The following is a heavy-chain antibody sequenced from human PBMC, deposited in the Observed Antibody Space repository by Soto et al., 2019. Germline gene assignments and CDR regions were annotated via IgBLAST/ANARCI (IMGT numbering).Heavy chain of an antibody. V-gene: IGHV4-31*03. CDR3: ARDRRLATITPNSYYFDY. J-gene: IGHJ4*02. D-gene: IGHD5-12*01. Sequence: PSETLSLTCTVSGGSISSGGYYWSWIRQHPGKGLEWIGHIYYSGSTYYNPSLKSRVTISVDTSKNQFSLKLSSVTAADTAVYYCARDRRLATITPNSYYFDYWGQGTLVTVSS. CDR1: GGSISSGGYY. CDR2: IYYSGST.